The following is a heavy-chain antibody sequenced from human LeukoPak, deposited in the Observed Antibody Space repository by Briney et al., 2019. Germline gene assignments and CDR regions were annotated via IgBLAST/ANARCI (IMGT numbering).Heavy chain of an antibody. D-gene: IGHD3-10*01. V-gene: IGHV1-18*04. J-gene: IGHJ4*02. CDR2: ISAYNGNT. Sequence: GASVKVSCKASGYTFTSYGISWVRQAPGQGLEWMGWISAYNGNTNYAQKLQGRVTMTTDTSTSTAYMELRSLRSADTAVYYCTMVRGVITNFDYWGQGTLVTVSS. CDR3: TMVRGVITNFDY. CDR1: GYTFTSYG.